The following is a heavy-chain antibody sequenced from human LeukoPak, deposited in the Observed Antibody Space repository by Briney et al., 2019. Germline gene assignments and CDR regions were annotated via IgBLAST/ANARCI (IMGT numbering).Heavy chain of an antibody. Sequence: GASVKVSCKASGYTFTGYYMHWVRQAPGQGLEWMGWINPNSGGTNYAQKFQGRVTMTRDTSISTAYMELSRLRSDDTAVYYCARDLKYYDILTGYYHNWFDPWGQGTLVTVSS. CDR2: INPNSGGT. D-gene: IGHD3-9*01. V-gene: IGHV1-2*02. CDR1: GYTFTGYY. J-gene: IGHJ5*02. CDR3: ARDLKYYDILTGYYHNWFDP.